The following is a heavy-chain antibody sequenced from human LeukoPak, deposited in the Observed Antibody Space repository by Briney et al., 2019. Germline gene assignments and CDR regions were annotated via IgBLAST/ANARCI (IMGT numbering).Heavy chain of an antibody. V-gene: IGHV3-23*01. J-gene: IGHJ4*02. CDR1: GFTFSSYA. D-gene: IGHD3-9*01. Sequence: GGSLRLSCAASGFTFSSYAMNWVRQAPGKGLEWVSAISGGGGSTYYADSVKGRFTISRDNSKNTLYLQMNSLRAEDTAVYSCAKDQVDILTGYYNYWGQGTLVTVSS. CDR3: AKDQVDILTGYYNY. CDR2: ISGGGGST.